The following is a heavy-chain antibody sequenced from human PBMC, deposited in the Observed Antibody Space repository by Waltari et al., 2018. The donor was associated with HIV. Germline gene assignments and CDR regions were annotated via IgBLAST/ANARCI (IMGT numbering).Heavy chain of an antibody. V-gene: IGHV7-4-1*02. D-gene: IGHD3-9*01. CDR3: VRSGDNNRNDF. CDR2: INTNTGNP. Sequence: QVQLVQSGSELKKPGASVKLSCKASGYTFTKSPLNWVRQAPGQGLEWMGWINTNTGNPTYAQGFTGRLVFSLDTSVSTTYLQISSLKAEDTAVYYCVRSGDNNRNDFWGQGTLVTVSS. CDR1: GYTFTKSP. J-gene: IGHJ4*02.